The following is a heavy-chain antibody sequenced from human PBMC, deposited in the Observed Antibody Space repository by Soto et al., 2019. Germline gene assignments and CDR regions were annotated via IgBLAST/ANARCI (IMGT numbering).Heavy chain of an antibody. D-gene: IGHD3-3*01. CDR1: GGSISSSSYY. J-gene: IGHJ4*01. Sequence: SETLSLTCTVSGGSISSSSYYWGWIRQPPGKGLEWIGSIYYRGSTYYNPSLKSRVTISVDTSKHQFSLKVRSVTAADTAAYYCATLSWSSNDRYFDSSGHGTLFTVSS. CDR3: ATLSWSSNDRYFDS. V-gene: IGHV4-39*01. CDR2: IYYRGST.